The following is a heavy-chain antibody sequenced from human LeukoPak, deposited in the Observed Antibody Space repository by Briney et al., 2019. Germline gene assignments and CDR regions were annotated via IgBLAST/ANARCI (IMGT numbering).Heavy chain of an antibody. D-gene: IGHD6-19*01. CDR3: ARESGYSSGWFSYYYYGMDV. CDR2: IWYDGSNK. J-gene: IGHJ6*02. CDR1: GFTFSSYG. V-gene: IGHV3-33*01. Sequence: GGSLRLSCAASGFTFSSYGMHWVRQAPGKGPEWVAVIWYDGSNKYYADSVKGRFTISRDNSKNTLYLQMNSLRAEDTAVYYCARESGYSSGWFSYYYYGMDVWGQGTTVTVSS.